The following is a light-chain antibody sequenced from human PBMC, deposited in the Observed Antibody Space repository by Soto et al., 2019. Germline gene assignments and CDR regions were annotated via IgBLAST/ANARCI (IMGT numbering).Light chain of an antibody. CDR2: ANS. J-gene: IGLJ1*01. V-gene: IGLV1-40*01. CDR1: SSNIGTDYG. CDR3: QSYDSSLSGCV. Sequence: QSVLTQPPSVSGAPGQRVTISCTGSSSNIGTDYGVHWYQQLPGTAPKLLIYANSNRPSGVPDRFSGSRSGTSASLAIAGLQAEDGADYYCQSYDSSLSGCVFGTGTKLTVL.